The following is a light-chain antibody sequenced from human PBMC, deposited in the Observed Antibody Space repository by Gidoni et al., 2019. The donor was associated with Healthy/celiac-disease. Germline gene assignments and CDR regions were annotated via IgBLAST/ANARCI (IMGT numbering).Light chain of an antibody. CDR3: QQYGISPPYT. Sequence: EIVLTQSPGTLSLSPGERATLSCRASQSVSSSYLAWYQQKPGQAPRLLIYGASSRATGIPDRFSGSGSGTDFTLTISRLESEDWALYYCQQYGISPPYTFGQGTKLEIK. J-gene: IGKJ2*01. CDR1: QSVSSSY. CDR2: GAS. V-gene: IGKV3-20*01.